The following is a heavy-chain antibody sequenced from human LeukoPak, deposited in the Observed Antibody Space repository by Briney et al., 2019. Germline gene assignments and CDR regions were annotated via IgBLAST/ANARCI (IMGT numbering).Heavy chain of an antibody. CDR2: VSSAGGTT. CDR1: GFTFNRYA. D-gene: IGHD1-26*01. V-gene: IGHV3-23*01. CDR3: AKEEWELLLHPLDY. Sequence: GGSLRLSCAASGFTFNRYAMGWVGQAPGKGLEWVSTVSSAGGTTYYADSVKGRFTISRDNSKNTLYLQMNSLRAEDTAVYYCAKEEWELLLHPLDYWGQGTLVTVSS. J-gene: IGHJ4*02.